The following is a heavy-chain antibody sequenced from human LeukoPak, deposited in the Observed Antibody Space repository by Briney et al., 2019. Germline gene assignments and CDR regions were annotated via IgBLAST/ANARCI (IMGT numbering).Heavy chain of an antibody. V-gene: IGHV3-33*01. Sequence: GGSLRLSCAASGFTFSSYGMHWVRQAPGKGLEWVAVTWYDGSNKYYADSVKGRFTISRDNSKNTLYLQMNSLRAEDTAVYYCARDKELMYYFDYWGQGTLVTVSS. D-gene: IGHD1-7*01. CDR3: ARDKELMYYFDY. CDR1: GFTFSSYG. J-gene: IGHJ4*02. CDR2: TWYDGSNK.